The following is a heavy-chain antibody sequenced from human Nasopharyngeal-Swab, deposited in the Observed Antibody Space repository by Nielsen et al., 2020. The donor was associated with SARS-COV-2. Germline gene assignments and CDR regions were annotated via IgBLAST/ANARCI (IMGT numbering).Heavy chain of an antibody. CDR2: INHSGST. Sequence: SQTHSLTCAVYGGSFSGYYWSWIRQPPGKGLEWLGEINHSGSTNYNPSLKSRVTISVDTSKNQFSLKLSPVTAADTAVYYCARHSGVGDTYYYYGMDVWGQGTTVTVSS. CDR3: ARHSGVGDTYYYYGMDV. CDR1: GGSFSGYY. D-gene: IGHD6-19*01. V-gene: IGHV4-34*01. J-gene: IGHJ6*02.